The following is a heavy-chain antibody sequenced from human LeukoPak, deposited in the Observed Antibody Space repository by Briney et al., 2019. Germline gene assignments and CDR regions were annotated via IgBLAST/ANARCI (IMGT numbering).Heavy chain of an antibody. CDR2: LYTSGTT. CDR1: GGSISSGSYY. J-gene: IGHJ4*02. CDR3: ARAGGSVGWYGTIDS. D-gene: IGHD6-19*01. Sequence: PPETLSLTCTVSGGSISSGSYYWTWIRQPAGKGLEWIGHLYTSGTTDYNPSLQSRVTISADTSKHQFSLRLTSVTAADTAVYYCARAGGSVGWYGTIDSWGQGTLVTVSS. V-gene: IGHV4-61*09.